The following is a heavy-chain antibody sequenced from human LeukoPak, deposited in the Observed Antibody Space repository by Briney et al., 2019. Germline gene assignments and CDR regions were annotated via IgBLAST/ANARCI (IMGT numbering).Heavy chain of an antibody. V-gene: IGHV3-74*01. CDR1: GFSFSTYW. Sequence: GGSLRLSCEASGFSFSTYWMHWVRQVPGKGLVWVSRISTDGRNTDRADSVKGRFTISRDNARNTLYLQMNSLRAEDTAIYYCARAVASNYGNFNFWGQGTLVTVSS. J-gene: IGHJ4*02. D-gene: IGHD3-10*01. CDR3: ARAVASNYGNFNF. CDR2: ISTDGRNT.